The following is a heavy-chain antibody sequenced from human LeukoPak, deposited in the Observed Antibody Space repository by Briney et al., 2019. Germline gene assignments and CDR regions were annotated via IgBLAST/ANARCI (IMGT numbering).Heavy chain of an antibody. CDR2: IYHSGST. D-gene: IGHD3-10*01. J-gene: IGHJ5*02. CDR3: ARGWWFGEPPGYNWFDP. Sequence: SETLSLTCTVSGGSISSGGYYWSWIRQPPGKGLEWIGYIYHSGSTYYNPSLKSRVTISVDRSKNQFSLKLSSVTAADTAVYYCARGWWFGEPPGYNWFDPWGQGTLVTVSS. V-gene: IGHV4-30-2*01. CDR1: GGSISSGGYY.